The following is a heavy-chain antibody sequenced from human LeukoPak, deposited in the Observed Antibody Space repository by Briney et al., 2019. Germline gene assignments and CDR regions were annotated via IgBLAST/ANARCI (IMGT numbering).Heavy chain of an antibody. CDR1: GFTFSSYA. CDR3: AREYYGSGSFLDY. J-gene: IGHJ4*02. CDR2: ISYDGSNK. Sequence: GGSLRLSCAASGFTFSSYAMHWVRQAPGKGLEWVAVISYDGSNKYYADSVKGRFTISRDNSNNTLYLQMNSLRAEDTAVYYCAREYYGSGSFLDYWGQGTLVTVSS. D-gene: IGHD3-10*01. V-gene: IGHV3-30*04.